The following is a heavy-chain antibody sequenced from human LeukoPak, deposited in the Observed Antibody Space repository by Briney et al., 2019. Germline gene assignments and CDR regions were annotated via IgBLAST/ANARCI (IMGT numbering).Heavy chain of an antibody. D-gene: IGHD2-15*01. J-gene: IGHJ4*02. CDR1: GFTSSHFW. CDR3: AREDGYCSGGNCYSYFDS. CDR2: IKKTGSET. V-gene: IGHV3-7*01. Sequence: GGSLRLSCAASGFTSSHFWMSWVRQAPGKGLERVAYIKKTGSETYYVDSVKGRFTITRDNTRNSLFLQMYSLRAEDTAVYFCAREDGYCSGGNCYSYFDSWGQGTLVTVSS.